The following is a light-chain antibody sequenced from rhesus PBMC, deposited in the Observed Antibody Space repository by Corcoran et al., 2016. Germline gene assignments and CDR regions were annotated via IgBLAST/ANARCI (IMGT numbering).Light chain of an antibody. CDR1: QGINTW. J-gene: IGKJ2*01. Sequence: DIQMTQSPSSLSASVGAKVTITCHASQGINTWLVWYQQKPGKAPKPLIYDASSLQSGVPSRFSGSGSGTDFTRTISSLQPEDFATYYCQQYKDVPYSFGQGTKVEIK. V-gene: IGKV1-19*01. CDR3: QQYKDVPYS. CDR2: DAS.